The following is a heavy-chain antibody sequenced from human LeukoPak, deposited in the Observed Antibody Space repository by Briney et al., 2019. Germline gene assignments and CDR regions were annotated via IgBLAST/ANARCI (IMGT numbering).Heavy chain of an antibody. V-gene: IGHV4-4*02. CDR3: ARGVGFPIAAAGMDY. J-gene: IGHJ4*02. Sequence: SGTLSLTCAVSGGSISSSNWWSWVRLPPGKGLEWIGEIYHSGSTNYNPSLKSRVTISVDKSKNQFSLKLSSVTAADTAVYYCARGVGFPIAAAGMDYWGQGTLVTVSS. D-gene: IGHD6-13*01. CDR1: GGSISSSNW. CDR2: IYHSGST.